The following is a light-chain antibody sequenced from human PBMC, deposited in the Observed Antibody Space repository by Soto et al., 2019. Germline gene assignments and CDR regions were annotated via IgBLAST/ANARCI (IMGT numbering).Light chain of an antibody. V-gene: IGKV3-15*01. CDR2: NTY. CDR1: QSIVSS. J-gene: IGKJ5*01. CDR3: QQYSNWPPIT. Sequence: EIVMTQSPATLSVSPGERATLSCRASQSIVSSLAWYQQKPGQPPRLLIYNTYTRASGIPDRFSGSGSGTEFTLTISSLQSEDFAIYYRQQYSNWPPITFGQGTRLEIQ.